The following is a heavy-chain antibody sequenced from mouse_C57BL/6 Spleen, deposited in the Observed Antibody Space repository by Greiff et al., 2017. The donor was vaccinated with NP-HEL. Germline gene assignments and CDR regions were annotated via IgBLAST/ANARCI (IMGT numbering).Heavy chain of an antibody. V-gene: IGHV5-17*01. D-gene: IGHD2-3*01. Sequence: EVQGVESGGSLVKPGGSLKLSCAASGFTFSDYGMHWVRQAPEKGLEWVAYISSGSSTIYYADTVKGRFTISRDNAKNTLFLQMTSLRSEDTAMYDCATYDGYLYAMDYWGQGTSVTVSS. CDR3: ATYDGYLYAMDY. CDR2: ISSGSSTI. J-gene: IGHJ4*01. CDR1: GFTFSDYG.